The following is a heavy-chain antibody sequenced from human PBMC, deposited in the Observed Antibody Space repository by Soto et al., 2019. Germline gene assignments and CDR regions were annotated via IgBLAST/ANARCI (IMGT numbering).Heavy chain of an antibody. CDR1: GDSVSSRSYY. D-gene: IGHD3-22*01. CDR2: ISNSGST. Sequence: ETLSLTCTVSGDSVSSRSYYWSWIRQPPGKGLEWIAYISNSGSTKSNPSLKSRVTISIDTSKNQFSLQLSSVTAADTAIYYCAREYFDSPGYYYPAPLGYWGQGTLVTVSS. V-gene: IGHV4-61*01. J-gene: IGHJ4*02. CDR3: AREYFDSPGYYYPAPLGY.